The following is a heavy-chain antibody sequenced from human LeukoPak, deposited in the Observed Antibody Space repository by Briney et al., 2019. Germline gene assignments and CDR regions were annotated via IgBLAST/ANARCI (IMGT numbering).Heavy chain of an antibody. D-gene: IGHD4-17*01. CDR1: GFTFSRYW. J-gene: IGHJ4*02. CDR3: ARRVTTFLS. V-gene: IGHV3-21*01. Sequence: GGSLRLSCAASGFTFSRYWMSWVRQAPGKGLEWVASISSSSSYMYYGDLVKGRFTISRDNAKNTLYLQLDSLRAEDTATYYCARRVTTFLSWGQGTLVIVSS. CDR2: ISSSSSYM.